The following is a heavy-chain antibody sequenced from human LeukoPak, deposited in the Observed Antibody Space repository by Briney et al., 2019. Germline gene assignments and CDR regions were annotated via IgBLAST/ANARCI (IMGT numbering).Heavy chain of an antibody. CDR2: IYYSGST. D-gene: IGHD2-21*02. V-gene: IGHV4-59*08. Sequence: SETLSLTCTVSGGSISSYYWSWIRQPPGKGLEWIGYIYYSGSTNYNPSLKSRVTISVDTSKNQFSLKLSSVTAADTAVYYCATQRGGDCGGDCLGAFDIWGQGTMVTVSS. CDR1: GGSISSYY. J-gene: IGHJ3*02. CDR3: ATQRGGDCGGDCLGAFDI.